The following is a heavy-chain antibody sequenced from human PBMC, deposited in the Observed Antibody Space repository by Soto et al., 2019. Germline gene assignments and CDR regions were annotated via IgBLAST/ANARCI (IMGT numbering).Heavy chain of an antibody. CDR2: INHSGST. Sequence: KPSETLSLTCAVYGGSFSGYYWSWIRQPPGKGLEWIGEINHSGSTNYNPSLKSRVTISVDTSKNQFSLKLSSVTAADTAVYYCARGVIQLWLRAYYYGMDVWGQGTTVTVSS. J-gene: IGHJ6*02. CDR3: ARGVIQLWLRAYYYGMDV. D-gene: IGHD5-18*01. CDR1: GGSFSGYY. V-gene: IGHV4-34*01.